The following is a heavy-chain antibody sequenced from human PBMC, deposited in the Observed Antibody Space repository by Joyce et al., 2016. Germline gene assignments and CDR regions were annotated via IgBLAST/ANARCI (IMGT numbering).Heavy chain of an antibody. V-gene: IGHV1-69*16. D-gene: IGHD3-9*01. CDR1: GGAFGSYT. J-gene: IGHJ5*02. CDR3: ARGHDWYAA. Sequence: QVQLVQSGTEVKKPGSSVRVSCKASGGAFGSYTITWLRQAPGQGPEWMGGITPILGTVNYAQKFQGRVKISADESKNTAYMELSRLRSEDTAVYYCARGHDWYAAWGQGSLVTVSS. CDR2: ITPILGTV.